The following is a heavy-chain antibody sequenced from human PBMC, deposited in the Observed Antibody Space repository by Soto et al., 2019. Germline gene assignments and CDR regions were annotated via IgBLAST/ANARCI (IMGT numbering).Heavy chain of an antibody. CDR1: GGSISSYY. D-gene: IGHD3-22*01. CDR2: IYYSGST. V-gene: IGHV4-59*01. J-gene: IGHJ4*02. CDR3: ARGGSYYDSSGYYSPLHYFDY. Sequence: SETLSLTCTVSGGSISSYYWSWIRQPPGKGLEWIGYIYYSGSTNYNPSLKSRVTISVDTSKNQFSLKLSSVTAADTAVYYCARGGSYYDSSGYYSPLHYFDYWGQGTLVTVSS.